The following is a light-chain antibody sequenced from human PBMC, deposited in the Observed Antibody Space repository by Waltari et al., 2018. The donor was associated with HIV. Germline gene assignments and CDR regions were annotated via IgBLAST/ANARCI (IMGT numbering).Light chain of an antibody. V-gene: IGKV1-5*03. Sequence: DIQMTQSPSTLSASVRDRVTITCRASQSISSWLAWYKQKPGKAHKRLIYKASSVESGVPSRFSGSGSGTEFTLTISSLQPDDFATYYCQQYNSYSYSFGQGTKLEIK. CDR2: KAS. CDR3: QQYNSYSYS. CDR1: QSISSW. J-gene: IGKJ2*03.